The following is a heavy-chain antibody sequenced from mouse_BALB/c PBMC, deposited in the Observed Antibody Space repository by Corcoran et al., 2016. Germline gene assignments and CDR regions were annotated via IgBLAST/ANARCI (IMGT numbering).Heavy chain of an antibody. CDR1: GYAFTSYY. CDR3: ASSLLRADY. Sequence: ENLLQQSGPELMKPGASVKISCKAAGYAFTSYYMHWVKQSHGKSREWIGYIDPFNGGTSYNQKFKGKSTLTVDKSSSTAYKHLSSLTSEDSAVYYCASSLLRADYCGQGTTLTVSS. V-gene: IGHV1S135*01. J-gene: IGHJ2*01. D-gene: IGHD1-2*01. CDR2: IDPFNGGT.